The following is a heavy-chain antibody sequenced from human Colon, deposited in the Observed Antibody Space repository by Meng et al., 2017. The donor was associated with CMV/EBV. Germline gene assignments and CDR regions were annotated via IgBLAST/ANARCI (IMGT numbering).Heavy chain of an antibody. CDR3: ARDLRGSLAFDI. D-gene: IGHD1-26*01. CDR2: ISSSSSYI. CDR1: GFTFSSYS. J-gene: IGHJ3*02. Sequence: GESLKISCAASGFTFSSYSMNWVRQAPGKGLEWVSSISSSSSYIYYADSVKGRFTISRDNAKNSLYLQMNSLRAEDTAVYYCARDLRGSLAFDIWGQGTMVTVSS. V-gene: IGHV3-21*01.